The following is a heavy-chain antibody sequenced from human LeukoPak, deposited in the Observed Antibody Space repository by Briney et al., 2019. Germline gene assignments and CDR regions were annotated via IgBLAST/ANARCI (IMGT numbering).Heavy chain of an antibody. J-gene: IGHJ4*02. V-gene: IGHV3-21*01. CDR1: GFTFNSYS. D-gene: IGHD3-9*01. CDR2: ISSSSSYI. CDR3: ASEHYGILTGYYNGHDY. Sequence: GGSLRLSCAASGFTFNSYSMIWVREAPGKGLEGVTSISSSSSYIYYADSVKGRFTISRDNAKNSLYLQMNSLRAEDTAVYYCASEHYGILTGYYNGHDYWGQGTLVTVSS.